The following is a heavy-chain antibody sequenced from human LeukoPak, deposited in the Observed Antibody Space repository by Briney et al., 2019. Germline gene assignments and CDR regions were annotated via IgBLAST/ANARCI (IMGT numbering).Heavy chain of an antibody. CDR1: GGSFSGYY. CDR2: INHSGST. D-gene: IGHD3-3*01. CDR3: ARGRGYYDFWSGSNGYYYYGMDV. J-gene: IGHJ6*02. Sequence: SETLSLTCAVYGGSFSGYYWSWIRQPPGKGLEWIGEINHSGSTNYNPSLESRVAISVDTSKNQFSLKLSSVTAADTAVYYCARGRGYYDFWSGSNGYYYYGMDVWGQGTTVTVSS. V-gene: IGHV4-34*01.